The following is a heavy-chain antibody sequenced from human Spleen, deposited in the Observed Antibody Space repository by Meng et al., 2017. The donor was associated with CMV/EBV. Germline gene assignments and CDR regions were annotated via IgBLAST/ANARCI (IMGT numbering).Heavy chain of an antibody. CDR2: ISYDGSNK. V-gene: IGHV3-30*03. D-gene: IGHD3-10*01. CDR3: ARDKVWFGELGFDY. J-gene: IGHJ4*02. Sequence: LSLTCAASGFTFSSYSMNWVRQAPGKGLEWVAVISYDGSNKYYADSVKGRFTISRDNSKNTLYLQMNSLRAEDTAVYYCARDKVWFGELGFDYWGQGTLVTVSS. CDR1: GFTFSSYS.